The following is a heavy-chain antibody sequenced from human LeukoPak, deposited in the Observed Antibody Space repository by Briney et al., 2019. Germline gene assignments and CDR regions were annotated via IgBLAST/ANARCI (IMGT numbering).Heavy chain of an antibody. CDR1: GFTFSSYS. V-gene: IGHV3-21*01. J-gene: IGHJ1*01. Sequence: GGSLRLSCAASGFTFSSYSMNWVRQAPGKGLEWVSSISSSSSYIYYADSVKGRFTISRDNTKSSLYLQMNSLRAEDMAVYYCARGYCGGDCYGDWGQGTLVTVSS. D-gene: IGHD2-21*02. CDR3: ARGYCGGDCYGD. CDR2: ISSSSSYI.